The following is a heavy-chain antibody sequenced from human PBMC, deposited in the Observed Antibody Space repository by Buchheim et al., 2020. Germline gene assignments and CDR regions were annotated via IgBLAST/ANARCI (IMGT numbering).Heavy chain of an antibody. J-gene: IGHJ6*03. Sequence: QVQLVQSGAEVKKPGASVKVSCKASGYTFTGYYMNWVRQAPGQGLEWMGWINPNSGGTNYAQKFQGWVTMTRDKSISTAYMELSRLRSDDTVVYYGARGRGSYDVPYYYYYMDVWGKGTT. CDR3: ARGRGSYDVPYYYYYMDV. CDR1: GYTFTGYY. D-gene: IGHD1-26*01. V-gene: IGHV1-2*04. CDR2: INPNSGGT.